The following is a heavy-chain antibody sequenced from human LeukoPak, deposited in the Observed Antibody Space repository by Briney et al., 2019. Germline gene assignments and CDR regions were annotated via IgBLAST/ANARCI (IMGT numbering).Heavy chain of an antibody. Sequence: ASVKVSCKASGYTFTNYGISWVRQAPGQGLEWMGWISAYNGNTNYAQNFQDRFTMTTDTSTSTAYMELRSLRSDDTAVYYCAREFEGGYFDYWGQGTLVTVSS. V-gene: IGHV1-18*01. CDR2: ISAYNGNT. CDR3: AREFEGGYFDY. J-gene: IGHJ4*02. D-gene: IGHD3-16*01. CDR1: GYTFTNYG.